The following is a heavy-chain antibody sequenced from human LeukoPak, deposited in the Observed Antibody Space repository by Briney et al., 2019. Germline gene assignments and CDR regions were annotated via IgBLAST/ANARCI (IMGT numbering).Heavy chain of an antibody. D-gene: IGHD3-10*01. CDR1: GGSISSYY. CDR3: ARHPYYGSGSSFDY. Sequence: SETLSLTCTVSGGSISSYYWSWIRQPPGKGLEWIGYIYYSGSTNYNPSLKSRVTISVDTSKNQFSLKLSSVTAADTAVYYCARHPYYGSGSSFDYWGQGTLVTVSS. V-gene: IGHV4-59*08. CDR2: IYYSGST. J-gene: IGHJ4*02.